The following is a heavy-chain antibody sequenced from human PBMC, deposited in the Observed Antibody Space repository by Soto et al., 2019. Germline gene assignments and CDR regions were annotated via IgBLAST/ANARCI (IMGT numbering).Heavy chain of an antibody. CDR2: ISGYNGNT. V-gene: IGHV1-18*04. J-gene: IGHJ6*02. D-gene: IGHD3-10*01. CDR3: ARAGKYYYGAGSPYYYGMDV. CDR1: GYTFTSYG. Sequence: QVQLVQSGAEVKKPVASVKVSCKASGYTFTSYGVSWVRQAPGQGLEWMGWISGYNGNTNYAQKLQGRVTMTTDTSTSTAYMELRSLRSDDTAVYYCARAGKYYYGAGSPYYYGMDVWGHGITVTVSS.